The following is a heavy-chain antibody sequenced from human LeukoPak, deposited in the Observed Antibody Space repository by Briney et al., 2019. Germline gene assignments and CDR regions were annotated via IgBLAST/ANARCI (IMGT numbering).Heavy chain of an antibody. CDR1: GFTFSIYS. CDR3: AKEGPAAMYYFDN. J-gene: IGHJ4*02. CDR2: TSYDGSNK. V-gene: IGHV3-30*04. D-gene: IGHD2-2*01. Sequence: GGSQRLSCTASGFTFSIYSMHWVRQAPDKGLEWVAVTSYDGSNKYYADSVKGRFTISRDNSKNTLYLQMNSLRAGDTAVYYCAKEGPAAMYYFDNWGQGTLVTVSS.